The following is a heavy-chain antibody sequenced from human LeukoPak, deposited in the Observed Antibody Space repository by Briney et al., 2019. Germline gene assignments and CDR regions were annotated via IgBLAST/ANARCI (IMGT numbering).Heavy chain of an antibody. J-gene: IGHJ4*02. CDR2: ISGGVVST. CDR3: AKGPTRGFSYYFDY. CDR1: GFTFSRYA. D-gene: IGHD5-24*01. Sequence: GGSLRLSCAASGFTFSRYAMTWVRQAPGKGLEWVSGISGGVVSTYYADSVKGRFTISRDNSKNTLYLQMNSLRAEDTALYYCAKGPTRGFSYYFDYWGQGTLVTVSS. V-gene: IGHV3-23*01.